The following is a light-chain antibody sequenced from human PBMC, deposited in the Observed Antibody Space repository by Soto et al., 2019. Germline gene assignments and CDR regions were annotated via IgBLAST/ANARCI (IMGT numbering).Light chain of an antibody. J-gene: IGKJ1*01. Sequence: DIQVTQSPPTLSASVGDRVTITCRASQTISTWMAWYQQKPGKAPKLLVYDASTLQSGVASRFSGSGSGTEFTLIISGLQPDDSATYYVQQYTNTNNPCLFGQGTKVEL. CDR1: QTISTW. CDR3: QQYTNTNNPCL. V-gene: IGKV1-5*01. CDR2: DAS.